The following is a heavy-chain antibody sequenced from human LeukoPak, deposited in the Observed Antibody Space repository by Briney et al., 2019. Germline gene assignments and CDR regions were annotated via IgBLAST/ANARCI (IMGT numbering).Heavy chain of an antibody. J-gene: IGHJ4*02. D-gene: IGHD6-13*01. CDR1: GFRFNTYW. V-gene: IGHV3-7*01. CDR3: ARDEYSSSWYYFDY. Sequence: GGSLRLSCAASGFRFNTYWMSWVRQAPGKGLEWVANIKQDGNEKYYADSVKGRFTISRDNGKNSLDLQMSSLRADDTAVYYCARDEYSSSWYYFDYWGQGTLVTVSS. CDR2: IKQDGNEK.